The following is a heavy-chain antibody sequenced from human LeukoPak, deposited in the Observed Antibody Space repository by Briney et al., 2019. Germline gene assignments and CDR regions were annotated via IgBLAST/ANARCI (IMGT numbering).Heavy chain of an antibody. J-gene: IGHJ4*02. CDR3: ARGMGGDIAVATPLDY. V-gene: IGHV1-46*01. D-gene: IGHD6-19*01. CDR1: GYTFTSYY. CDR2: INPSGGST. Sequence: ASVKVPCKASGYTFTSYYIHWVRQAPGQGLEWMGIINPSGGSTSYAQKFQGRVTMTRDTSTSTVYMELSSLRSEDTAVYYCARGMGGDIAVATPLDYWGQGTLVTVSS.